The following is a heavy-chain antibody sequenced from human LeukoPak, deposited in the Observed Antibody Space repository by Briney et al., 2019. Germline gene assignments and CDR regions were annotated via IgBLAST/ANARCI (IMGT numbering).Heavy chain of an antibody. CDR2: IYTSGST. Sequence: SETLSLTCSVSVGSISSYYWSWIRQPAGKGLEWIGRIYTSGSTNYNPSLKSRVTMSVDTSKNQFSLKLSSVTAADTAVYYCARDTTYDFWKGNGMDVWGQGTTVTVSS. CDR3: ARDTTYDFWKGNGMDV. D-gene: IGHD3-3*01. V-gene: IGHV4-4*07. CDR1: VGSISSYY. J-gene: IGHJ6*02.